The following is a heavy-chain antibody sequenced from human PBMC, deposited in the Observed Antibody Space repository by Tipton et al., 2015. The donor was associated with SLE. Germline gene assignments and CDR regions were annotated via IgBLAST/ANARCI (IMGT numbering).Heavy chain of an antibody. D-gene: IGHD2-2*01. CDR3: ARRLVAAANDWYFGL. J-gene: IGHJ2*01. CDR2: IYYSGNT. V-gene: IGHV4-39*07. Sequence: TLSLTCTVSGGSISSSSYYWGWIRQPPGKGLEWIGSIYYSGNTYYNPSLKSRVTISVDTSKTKFSLKLSSVTAADTAVYYSARRLVAAANDWYFGLWGRGSLVTVSS. CDR1: GGSISSSSYY.